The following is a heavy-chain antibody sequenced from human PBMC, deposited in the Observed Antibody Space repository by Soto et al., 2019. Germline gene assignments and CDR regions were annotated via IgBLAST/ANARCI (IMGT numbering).Heavy chain of an antibody. V-gene: IGHV4-39*01. Sequence: QLQLQESGPGLVKPSETLSLTCTVSGGSISSSSYYWGWIRQPPGKGLEWIGSIYYSGSTYYNPSLTGRVTISVGTSTNQFALKLSSVTAADTAVYYCVLDMYYFDYWGQGTLVTVSS. J-gene: IGHJ4*02. CDR2: IYYSGST. CDR1: GGSISSSSYY. D-gene: IGHD2-2*03. CDR3: VLDMYYFDY.